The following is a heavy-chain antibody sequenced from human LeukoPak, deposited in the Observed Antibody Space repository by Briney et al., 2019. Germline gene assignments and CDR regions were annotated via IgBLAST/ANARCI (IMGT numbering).Heavy chain of an antibody. CDR1: GYTLTELS. CDR3: ATSSSGWSFDP. Sequence: ASVKVSCTVSGYTLTELSMHWVRQAPGKGLEWMEGFDPEDGETIYAQKFQGRVTMTEDTSTDTAYMELSSLRSEDTAVYHCATSSSGWSFDPWGQGTLVTVSS. D-gene: IGHD6-19*01. V-gene: IGHV1-24*01. CDR2: FDPEDGET. J-gene: IGHJ5*02.